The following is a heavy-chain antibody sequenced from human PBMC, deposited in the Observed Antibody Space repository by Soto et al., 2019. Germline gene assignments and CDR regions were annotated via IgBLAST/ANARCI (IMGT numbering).Heavy chain of an antibody. D-gene: IGHD6-13*01. CDR1: GGTFSSYA. CDR3: ARSRIVMGYSSSWYREDGWFDP. V-gene: IGHV1-69*01. J-gene: IGHJ5*02. Sequence: QVQLVQSGAEVKKPGSSVKVSCKASGGTFSSYALSWVRQAPGQGLEWMGGIIPIFGTANYAQKFQGRVTITADESTSTAYMELSSLRSEDTAVYYCARSRIVMGYSSSWYREDGWFDPWGQGTLVTVSS. CDR2: IIPIFGTA.